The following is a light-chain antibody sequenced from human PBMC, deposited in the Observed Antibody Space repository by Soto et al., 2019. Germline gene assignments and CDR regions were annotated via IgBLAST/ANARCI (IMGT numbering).Light chain of an antibody. CDR1: QNIGNY. CDR3: QQSHTSPRT. V-gene: IGKV1-39*01. J-gene: IGKJ1*01. Sequence: DIQMTQSPSSLSASIGDRVTIACRASQNIGNYLNLFQQKPGKAPKLLVYAASTLQSGVPSRFTGSASVTDFSLTISSLQPEDFATYFCQQSHTSPRTFGPGTRVE. CDR2: AAS.